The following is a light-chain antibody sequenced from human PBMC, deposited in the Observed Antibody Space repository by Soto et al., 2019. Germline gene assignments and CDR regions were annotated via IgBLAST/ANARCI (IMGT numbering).Light chain of an antibody. CDR1: SSDVGSYNL. CDR3: SSYVSVSVPYV. V-gene: IGLV2-23*01. J-gene: IGLJ1*01. CDR2: EDT. Sequence: QSALTQPASVSGSPGQSITISCTGTSSDVGSYNLVSWYQQHPGKAPKLIIFEDTERPSGVSDRFSGSKSGNTASLTISGLQAEDEADYYCSSYVSVSVPYVFGTGTKLTVI.